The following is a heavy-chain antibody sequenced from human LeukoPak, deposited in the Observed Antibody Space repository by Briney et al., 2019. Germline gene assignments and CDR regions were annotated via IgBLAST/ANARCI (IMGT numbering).Heavy chain of an antibody. CDR3: ARDNGNYQFYY. Sequence: GASVKVSCKASGYTFTSYGISWVRQAPGQGPEWMGWISAYNGNTNSAQNLQGRVTVTTETSTSTAYMELRSLRSDDTAVYYCARDNGNYQFYYWGQGTLVTVSS. D-gene: IGHD4-17*01. J-gene: IGHJ4*02. CDR1: GYTFTSYG. V-gene: IGHV1-18*01. CDR2: ISAYNGNT.